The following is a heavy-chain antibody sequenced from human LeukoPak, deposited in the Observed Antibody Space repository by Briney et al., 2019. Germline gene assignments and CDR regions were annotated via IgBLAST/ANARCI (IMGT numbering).Heavy chain of an antibody. V-gene: IGHV4-39*01. CDR1: GGSISSSSYY. D-gene: IGHD6-19*01. J-gene: IGHJ4*02. Sequence: SETLSLTCTVSGGSISSSSYYWGWIRQPPGKGLEWIGSIYYGGSTYYNPSLKSRVTISVDTSKNQFSLRLSSVTAADTAVYYCARRVLEAVTGTGGFDCWGQGTLVTVSS. CDR2: IYYGGST. CDR3: ARRVLEAVTGTGGFDC.